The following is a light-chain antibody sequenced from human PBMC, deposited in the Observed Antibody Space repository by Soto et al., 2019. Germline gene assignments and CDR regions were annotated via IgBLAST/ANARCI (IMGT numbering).Light chain of an antibody. CDR1: NIGSKS. Sequence: SYELTQPPSVSGAPGKTARITCGGNNIGSKSVHWYQQKPGQAPVLVIYYDSDRPSGIPERFSGSNSGNTATLTISRVEAGDESDYYCQVWDSSSDHHWVFGGGTKLTVL. V-gene: IGLV3-21*04. CDR2: YDS. CDR3: QVWDSSSDHHWV. J-gene: IGLJ3*02.